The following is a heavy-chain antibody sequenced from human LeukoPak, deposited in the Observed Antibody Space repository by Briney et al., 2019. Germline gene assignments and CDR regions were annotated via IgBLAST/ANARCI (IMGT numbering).Heavy chain of an antibody. V-gene: IGHV3-23*01. CDR3: VRRGSYFDY. J-gene: IGHJ4*02. CDR2: ISLTGGST. CDR1: GFTFSNYA. D-gene: IGHD6-6*01. Sequence: GGSLRLSCAASGFTFSNYAMSWVRQAPGKGLEWVSIISLTGGSTYYADSVKGRFTISRDNSKNTLYLHINSLRAGDTARYYCVRRGSYFDYWGQGTLVAVSS.